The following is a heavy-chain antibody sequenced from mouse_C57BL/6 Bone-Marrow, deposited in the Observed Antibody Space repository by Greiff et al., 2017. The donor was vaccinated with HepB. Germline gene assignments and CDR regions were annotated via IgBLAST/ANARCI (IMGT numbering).Heavy chain of an antibody. V-gene: IGHV5-6*02. Sequence: EVKLEESGGDLVKPGGSLKLSCAASGFTFSSYGMSWVRQTPDKRLEWVATISSGGSYTYYPDSVKGRFTISRDNATNTLYLQMSSLKSEDTAMYYCARPYYGSSYWYFDVWGTGTTVTVSS. D-gene: IGHD1-1*01. CDR2: ISSGGSYT. CDR1: GFTFSSYG. J-gene: IGHJ1*03. CDR3: ARPYYGSSYWYFDV.